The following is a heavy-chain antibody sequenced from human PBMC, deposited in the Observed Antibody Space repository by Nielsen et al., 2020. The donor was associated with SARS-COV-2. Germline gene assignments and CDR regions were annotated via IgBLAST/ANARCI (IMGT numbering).Heavy chain of an antibody. CDR1: GGSFSGYY. D-gene: IGHD3-22*01. CDR2: ISPSGST. Sequence: SETLSLTCAVYGGSFSGYYWTWVRQPPGKGLEWIGEISPSGSTTYFPSLKSRVSISVDTSKNQFSLQLNSVTPEDTAVYYCARKKDVSGYYGHYYYGMDVWGQGTTVTVSS. V-gene: IGHV4-34*01. CDR3: ARKKDVSGYYGHYYYGMDV. J-gene: IGHJ6*02.